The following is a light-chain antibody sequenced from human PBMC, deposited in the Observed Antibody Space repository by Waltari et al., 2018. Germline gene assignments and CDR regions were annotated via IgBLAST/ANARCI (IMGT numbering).Light chain of an antibody. V-gene: IGLV2-8*01. CDR2: EVN. J-gene: IGLJ1*01. CDR1: SSDIGGYNY. Sequence: QSALTQPPSASGSPGQSVTISCTGTSSDIGGYNYVPWYQQHPGKAPKLWIYEVNNRPPGGPERFSGSKAGNTAALTVSGLQAEDEADYYCSSYAGSNNYVFGTGTKVTVL. CDR3: SSYAGSNNYV.